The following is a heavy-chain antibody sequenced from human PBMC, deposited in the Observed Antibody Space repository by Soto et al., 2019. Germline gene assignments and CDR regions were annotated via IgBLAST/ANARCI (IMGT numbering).Heavy chain of an antibody. D-gene: IGHD5-18*01. Sequence: EVELVESGGGLVQPGGSLKLSCAASGFSLSGSFIHWVRQASGKGPEWVGRIASRAHNYATAYGTSVQGRFTVSRDDSPNPAYLHMNGLKTGEQAVYFCAGLMDTLFDRFYYWGRGILVTVSA. J-gene: IGHJ4*02. CDR3: AGLMDTLFDRFYY. V-gene: IGHV3-73*02. CDR1: GFSLSGSF. CDR2: IASRAHNYAT.